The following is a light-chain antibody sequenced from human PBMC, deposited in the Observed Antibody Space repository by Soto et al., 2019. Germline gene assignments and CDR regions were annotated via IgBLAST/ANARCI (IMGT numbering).Light chain of an antibody. CDR3: QQYGSSPFT. V-gene: IGKV3-20*01. CDR2: GAS. Sequence: EIVLTQSPGTLSLSPGERATLSCRASHSVSSSYLAWYQQKSGQTPRLLFYGASSMATGIPDRFSGSGSGTDFTLTISSLETEDFAVYYCQQYGSSPFTFGPGTKVDIK. J-gene: IGKJ3*01. CDR1: HSVSSSY.